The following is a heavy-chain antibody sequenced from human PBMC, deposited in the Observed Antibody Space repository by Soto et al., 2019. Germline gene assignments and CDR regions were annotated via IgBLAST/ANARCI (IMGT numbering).Heavy chain of an antibody. D-gene: IGHD3-22*01. CDR3: ARIYYDSVFDY. V-gene: IGHV4-39*01. CDR1: GGSISSSSYY. J-gene: IGHJ4*02. Sequence: QLQLQESGPGLVKPSETLSLTCTVSGGSISSSSYYWGWFRQPPGKGLEWIGSIYYSGITYYNPSLKSRVTISVDTSKNQFSLKLSSVTAADTAVYYCARIYYDSVFDYWGQGTLVTVSS. CDR2: IYYSGIT.